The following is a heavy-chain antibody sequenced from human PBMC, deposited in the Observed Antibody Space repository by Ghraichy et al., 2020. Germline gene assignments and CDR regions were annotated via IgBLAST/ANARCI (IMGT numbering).Heavy chain of an antibody. CDR1: GGSFSGYY. Sequence: SETLSLTCAVYGGSFSGYYWSWIRQPPGKGLEWIGEINHSGSTNYNPSLKSRVTISVDTSKNQFSLKLSSVTAADTAVYYCARGLQGSKRAFDIWGQGTMVTVSS. V-gene: IGHV4-34*01. CDR3: ARGLQGSKRAFDI. CDR2: INHSGST. D-gene: IGHD3-10*01. J-gene: IGHJ3*02.